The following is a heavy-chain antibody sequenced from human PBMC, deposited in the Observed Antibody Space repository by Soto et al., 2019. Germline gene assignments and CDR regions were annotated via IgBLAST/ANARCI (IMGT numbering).Heavy chain of an antibody. J-gene: IGHJ4*02. CDR3: AKVVGSGSHLKPNLRFDY. CDR2: ISGSGGST. V-gene: IGHV3-23*01. CDR1: GFTFSSYA. D-gene: IGHD1-26*01. Sequence: GGSLRLSCAASGFTFSSYAMSWVRQAPGKGLEWVSAISGSGGSTYYADSVKGRFTISRDNSKNTLYLQMNSLRAEDTAVYYCAKVVGSGSHLKPNLRFDYWGQGTLVTVSS.